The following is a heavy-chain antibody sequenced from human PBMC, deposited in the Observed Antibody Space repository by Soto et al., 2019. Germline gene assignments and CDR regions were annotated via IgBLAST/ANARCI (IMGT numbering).Heavy chain of an antibody. D-gene: IGHD6-13*01. V-gene: IGHV3-23*01. J-gene: IGHJ4*02. Sequence: GGSLRLSCAASGFTFTSYAMSWVRQAPGKGLEWVSAISGSGGDTYFADSVKGRFTISRDNSKNTLYLRMNSLRAEDTAVYYCAKMGSSSWLDYWGQGTLVTVSS. CDR2: ISGSGGDT. CDR3: AKMGSSSWLDY. CDR1: GFTFTSYA.